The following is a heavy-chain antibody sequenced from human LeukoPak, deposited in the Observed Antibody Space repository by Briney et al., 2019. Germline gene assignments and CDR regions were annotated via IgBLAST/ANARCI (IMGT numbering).Heavy chain of an antibody. CDR2: ISSSSSYI. CDR1: GLSFSSYD. D-gene: IGHD2-21*02. V-gene: IGHV3-21*01. CDR3: ARDYGDLDY. J-gene: IGHJ4*02. Sequence: GGSLSLSCAASGLSFSSYDMVWVRQPPGAGLEWVSSISSSSSYIYYADSVKGRFTISRDNAKNSLYLQMNSLRAEDTAVYFCARDYGDLDYWGQGTLVTVSS.